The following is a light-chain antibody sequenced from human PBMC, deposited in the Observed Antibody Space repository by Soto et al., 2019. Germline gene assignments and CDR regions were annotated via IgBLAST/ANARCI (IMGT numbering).Light chain of an antibody. Sequence: QSVLTQPASVYGSPGQPITISCTGTSSDVGGYNYVSWYQQHPGKAPKLMIYDVSNRPSGVSNRFSGSKSGNTASLTISGLQAEDEADYYCSSYTSSSTPYVFGTGTKVTVL. J-gene: IGLJ1*01. CDR2: DVS. V-gene: IGLV2-14*01. CDR3: SSYTSSSTPYV. CDR1: SSDVGGYNY.